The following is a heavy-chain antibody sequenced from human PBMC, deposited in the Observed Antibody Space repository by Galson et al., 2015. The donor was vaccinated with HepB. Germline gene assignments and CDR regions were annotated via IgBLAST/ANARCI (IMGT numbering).Heavy chain of an antibody. D-gene: IGHD5-24*01. CDR3: AKGVRRDGYTLANGFDI. CDR2: ISGSGGRT. Sequence: SLRLSCAASGVTFTNYAITWVRQAPGKGLEWVSIISGSGGRTYYADSVKGRFTISSDNSKNTLYLHMNTLRVEDTAVYYCAKGVRRDGYTLANGFDIWGQGTMVTVSS. V-gene: IGHV3-23*01. CDR1: GVTFTNYA. J-gene: IGHJ3*02.